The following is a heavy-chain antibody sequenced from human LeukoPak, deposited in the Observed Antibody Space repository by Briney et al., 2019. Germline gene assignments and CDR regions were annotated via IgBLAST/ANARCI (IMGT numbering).Heavy chain of an antibody. Sequence: ASVKVSCKASGGTFSSYAISWVRQAPGQGLEWMGWINPNSGGTTYAQKFQGRVTMTRDTSISTAYMELSRLRSDDTAVYYCAREYSSSTPPAHFDYWGQGTLVTVSS. V-gene: IGHV1-2*02. CDR2: INPNSGGT. J-gene: IGHJ4*02. CDR1: GGTFSSYA. CDR3: AREYSSSTPPAHFDY. D-gene: IGHD6-6*01.